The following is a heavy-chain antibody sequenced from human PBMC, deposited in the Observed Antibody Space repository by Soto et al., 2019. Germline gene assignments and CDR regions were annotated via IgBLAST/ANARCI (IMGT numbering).Heavy chain of an antibody. D-gene: IGHD3-3*01. Sequence: PSETLSLTCTVSGGSISGYYWSWIRQPPGKGLEWIGYIYYSGSTNYNPSLKSRVTISVDTSKNQFSLKLSSVTAAVTAVYYCARVYYDFWSGYYPYYFDYWGQGTLVTVSS. CDR3: ARVYYDFWSGYYPYYFDY. CDR2: IYYSGST. V-gene: IGHV4-59*01. J-gene: IGHJ4*02. CDR1: GGSISGYY.